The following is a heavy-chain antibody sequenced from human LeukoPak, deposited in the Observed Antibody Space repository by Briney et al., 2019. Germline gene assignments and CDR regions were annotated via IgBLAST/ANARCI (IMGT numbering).Heavy chain of an antibody. V-gene: IGHV3-21*01. Sequence: PGGSLRLSCAASRFTFSSYSMNWVRQAPGMGLEWVSSISSSGSYIYYADSVKGRFTISRDNAKNSLYLQMNSLRAEDTAVYYCARGAAASYFDYWGQGTLVTVSS. J-gene: IGHJ4*02. CDR3: ARGAAASYFDY. CDR1: RFTFSSYS. CDR2: ISSSGSYI. D-gene: IGHD6-13*01.